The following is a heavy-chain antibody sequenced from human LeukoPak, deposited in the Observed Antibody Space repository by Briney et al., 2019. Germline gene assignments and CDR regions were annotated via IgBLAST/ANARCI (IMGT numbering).Heavy chain of an antibody. CDR3: ARESGYYDFWSGSYFFDY. V-gene: IGHV4-4*07. CDR2: IYTSGST. CDR1: GGSNSSYY. D-gene: IGHD3-3*01. Sequence: SETLSLTCTVSGGSNSSYYWSWIRQPAGKGLEWIGRIYTSGSTNYNPSLKSRVTMSVDTSKNQFSLKLSSVTAADTAVYYCARESGYYDFWSGSYFFDYWGQGTLVTVSS. J-gene: IGHJ4*02.